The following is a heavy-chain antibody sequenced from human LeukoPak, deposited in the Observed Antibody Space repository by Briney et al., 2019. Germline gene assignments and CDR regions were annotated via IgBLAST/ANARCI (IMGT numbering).Heavy chain of an antibody. Sequence: SETLSLTCTVYGGSFSGYYWSWIRQPPGKGLAWIGELNHSGNTNYNPSLKSRVTISVDTSKNQFSLKLSSVTAADTAVYYCARGHRYDYVWGSYREPFDYWGQGTLVTVSS. CDR1: GGSFSGYY. CDR3: ARGHRYDYVWGSYREPFDY. V-gene: IGHV4-34*01. J-gene: IGHJ4*02. CDR2: LNHSGNT. D-gene: IGHD3-16*02.